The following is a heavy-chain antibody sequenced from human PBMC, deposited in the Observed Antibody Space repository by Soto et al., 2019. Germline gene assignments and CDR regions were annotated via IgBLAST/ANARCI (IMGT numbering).Heavy chain of an antibody. J-gene: IGHJ4*02. CDR3: ARALTHYYDIDY. D-gene: IGHD3-22*01. CDR1: GFTFSSYW. CDR2: INSDGSRT. V-gene: IGHV3-74*01. Sequence: PGGSLRLSCAASGFTFSSYWMHWVRQAPGKGLVWVSRINSDGSRTTYADSVKGRFTISRDNAKNMLHLQMNSLRAEDTAVYYWARALTHYYDIDYWGQGILVNVSS.